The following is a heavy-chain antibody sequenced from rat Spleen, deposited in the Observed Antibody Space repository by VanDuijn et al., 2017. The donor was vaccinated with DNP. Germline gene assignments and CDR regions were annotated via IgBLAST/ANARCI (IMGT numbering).Heavy chain of an antibody. CDR1: GFSLTSYN. CDR2: IWTGGST. V-gene: IGHV2-30*01. J-gene: IGHJ4*01. D-gene: IGHD1-7*01. CDR3: TRESWGYVMDA. Sequence: QVQLKESGPGLVQPSQTLSLTCTVSGFSLTSYNVHWVRQPTGKGLEWMGIIWTGGSTDYNSALKSRLSINRDTSKSQVFLKMNSLQTDDTAIYYCTRESWGYVMDAWGQGVMVTVSS.